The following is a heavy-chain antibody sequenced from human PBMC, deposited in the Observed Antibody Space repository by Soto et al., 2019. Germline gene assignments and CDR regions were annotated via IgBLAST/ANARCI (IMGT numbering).Heavy chain of an antibody. CDR1: GFTFSDNG. J-gene: IGHJ4*02. D-gene: IGHD3-10*01. V-gene: IGHV3-7*05. Sequence: EVQLVESGGGLVQPGGSLRLSCAASGFTFSDNGVSWVRQAPGKGLEFVANIKTDGSEKYTVDPVKGRFTISRDNAKNSLYLQMNSLRAEDTAVYYCATSMGRGGNDYWGQGTMVAVSS. CDR2: IKTDGSEK. CDR3: ATSMGRGGNDY.